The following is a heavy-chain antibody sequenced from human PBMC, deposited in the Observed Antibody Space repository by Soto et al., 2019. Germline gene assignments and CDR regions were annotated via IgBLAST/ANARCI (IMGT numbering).Heavy chain of an antibody. CDR3: VRGGKTAGAFDI. CDR1: GFTFSNYG. V-gene: IGHV3-33*01. CDR2: IWNDGDKK. D-gene: IGHD2-21*02. Sequence: QVQLVESGGGVVQPGRSLRLSCAASGFTFSNYGMHWVRQAPGKGLEWVAVIWNDGDKKYYEDYVKGRFTISRDNSDNTLFLQMNSLTAEDSAVYYCVRGGKTAGAFDIWGQGTMVTVSS. J-gene: IGHJ3*02.